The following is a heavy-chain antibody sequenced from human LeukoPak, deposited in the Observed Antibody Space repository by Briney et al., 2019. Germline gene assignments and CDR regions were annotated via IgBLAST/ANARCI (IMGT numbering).Heavy chain of an antibody. CDR3: ARVSVVGAAKHFDY. CDR1: GFTFSSYW. CDR2: IKQDGSEK. D-gene: IGHD1-26*01. Sequence: GGSLRLSCAASGFTFSSYWMSWVRQAPGKGLEWVANIKQDGSEKYYVDSVKGRFTISRDNAKDSLYLQMNGLRAEDTAVYYCARVSVVGAAKHFDYWGQGTLVTVSS. J-gene: IGHJ4*02. V-gene: IGHV3-7*01.